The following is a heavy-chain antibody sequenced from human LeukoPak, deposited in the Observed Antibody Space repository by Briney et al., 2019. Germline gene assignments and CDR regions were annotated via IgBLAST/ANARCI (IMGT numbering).Heavy chain of an antibody. V-gene: IGHV3-30*18. CDR3: AKDVLLWFGESKDY. CDR2: ISYDGSNK. CDR1: GFTFSSYG. J-gene: IGHJ4*02. D-gene: IGHD3-10*01. Sequence: GRSLRLSCAASGFTFSSYGMHWVRQAPGKGLEWVAVISYDGSNKYYADSVKGRFTISRDNSKNTLYLQMNSLRAEDMAVYYCAKDVLLWFGESKDYWGQGTLVTVSS.